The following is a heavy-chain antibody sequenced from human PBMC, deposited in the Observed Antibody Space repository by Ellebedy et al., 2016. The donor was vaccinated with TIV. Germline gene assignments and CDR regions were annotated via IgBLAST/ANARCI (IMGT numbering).Heavy chain of an antibody. J-gene: IGHJ6*02. CDR3: AGEDSNYSDRYYYYGLDV. Sequence: SETLSLXXTVSLGSISSHYLTWIRQPPGKGLARNGIIYYSWSTSYSPSLTGRVTISIDTPKNQFSLKLTSVTAAGTAVYYCAGEDSNYSDRYYYYGLDVWGQGTTVTVSS. CDR2: IYYSWST. V-gene: IGHV4-59*11. D-gene: IGHD4-11*01. CDR1: LGSISSHY.